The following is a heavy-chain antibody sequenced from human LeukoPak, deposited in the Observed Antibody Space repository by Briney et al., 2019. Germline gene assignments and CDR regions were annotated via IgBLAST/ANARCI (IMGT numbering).Heavy chain of an antibody. J-gene: IGHJ4*02. CDR1: GGSISSDGFY. V-gene: IGHV4-31*03. CDR3: ARGPSYCDF. Sequence: SETLSLTCTVSGGSISSDGFYWSWVRQHPGKGLEWIGYISYSGGTYYNPSLKSRVSVSLDTSKSQFSLKLTSVTAADTAVYFCARGPSYCDFWGQGTLVTVSS. CDR2: ISYSGGT.